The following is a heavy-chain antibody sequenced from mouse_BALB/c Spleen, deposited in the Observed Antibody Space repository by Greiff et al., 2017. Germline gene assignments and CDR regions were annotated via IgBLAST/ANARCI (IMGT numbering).Heavy chain of an antibody. CDR1: GFTFSSYA. V-gene: IGHV5-9-4*01. Sequence: EVNVVESGGGLVKPGGSLKLSCAASGFTFSSYAMSWVRQSPEKRLEWVAEISSGGSYTYYPDTVTGRFTISRDNAKNTLYLEMSSLRSEDTAMYYCARVYYGSSYGAMDYWGQGTSVTVSS. CDR2: ISSGGSYT. D-gene: IGHD1-1*01. J-gene: IGHJ4*01. CDR3: ARVYYGSSYGAMDY.